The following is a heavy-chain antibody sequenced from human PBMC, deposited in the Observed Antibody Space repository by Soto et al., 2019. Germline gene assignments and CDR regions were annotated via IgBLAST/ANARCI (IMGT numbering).Heavy chain of an antibody. D-gene: IGHD1-26*01. V-gene: IGHV3-15*01. J-gene: IGHJ4*02. Sequence: WGSLRLSCAASGFTFSNAWMSWFRQAPGKGLEWVGRIKSKTDGGTTDYAAPVKGRFTISRDDSKNTLYLQMNSLKTEDTAVYYCTTVYSGSYYVNYWGQGTLVTVSS. CDR1: GFTFSNAW. CDR3: TTVYSGSYYVNY. CDR2: IKSKTDGGTT.